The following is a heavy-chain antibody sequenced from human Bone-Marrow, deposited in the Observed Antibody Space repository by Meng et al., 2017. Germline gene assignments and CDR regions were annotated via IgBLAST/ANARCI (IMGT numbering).Heavy chain of an antibody. D-gene: IGHD3-22*01. CDR3: AKVAYYYDSSGYYYGY. CDR1: GFTFSSYA. J-gene: IGHJ4*02. V-gene: IGHV3-23*01. CDR2: ISGSGGST. Sequence: GESLKISCAASGFTFSSYAMSWVRQAPGKWLEWVSAISGSGGSTYYADSMKGWFTISRDNSKNTLYLQMNSLRAEDTAVYYCAKVAYYYDSSGYYYGYWGQGTLVTVSS.